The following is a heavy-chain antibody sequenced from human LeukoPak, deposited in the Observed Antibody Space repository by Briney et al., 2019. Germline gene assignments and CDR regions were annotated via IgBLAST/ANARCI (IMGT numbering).Heavy chain of an antibody. V-gene: IGHV3-30*03. CDR2: ISYDGSKK. Sequence: GGSLRLSCAASGFTFNSYGMHWVRQAPGKGLEWVVVISYDGSKKYYADSVKGRFTISRDNSKNTLYLQMNSLRAEDTAVYYCAREYDYVWGSYRWFDPWGQGTLVTVSS. D-gene: IGHD3-16*02. CDR3: AREYDYVWGSYRWFDP. CDR1: GFTFNSYG. J-gene: IGHJ5*02.